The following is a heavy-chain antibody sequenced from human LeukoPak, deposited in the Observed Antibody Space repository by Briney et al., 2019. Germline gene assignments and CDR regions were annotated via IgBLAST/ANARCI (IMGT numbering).Heavy chain of an antibody. D-gene: IGHD5-18*01. Sequence: GESLKISCKGSGYRFTSYWIGWVRQMPGKGLEGMGINYPGDSDTRYSPSFQGQVTISADKSISTASLQWSSLKASDTAMYYCARRYTAMGGMGYYFDYWGQGTLVTVSS. CDR2: NYPGDSDT. J-gene: IGHJ4*02. CDR3: ARRYTAMGGMGYYFDY. CDR1: GYRFTSYW. V-gene: IGHV5-51*01.